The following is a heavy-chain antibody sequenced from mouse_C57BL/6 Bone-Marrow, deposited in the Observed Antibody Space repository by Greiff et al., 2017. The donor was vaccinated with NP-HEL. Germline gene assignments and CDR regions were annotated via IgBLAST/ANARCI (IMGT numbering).Heavy chain of an antibody. Sequence: VQLQQSGAELVRPGTSVKMSCKASGYTFTNYWIGWAKQRPGHGLEWIGDIYPGGGYTNYNEKFKGKATLTADKSSSTAYMQFSSLTSEDSAIYYCARRVAYYSNPYYAMDYWGQGTSVTVSS. J-gene: IGHJ4*01. CDR3: ARRVAYYSNPYYAMDY. V-gene: IGHV1-63*01. D-gene: IGHD2-5*01. CDR1: GYTFTNYW. CDR2: IYPGGGYT.